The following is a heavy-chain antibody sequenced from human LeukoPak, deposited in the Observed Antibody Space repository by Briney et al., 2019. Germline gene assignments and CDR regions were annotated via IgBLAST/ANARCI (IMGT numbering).Heavy chain of an antibody. Sequence: SETLSLTCTVSGYSISSGYYWGWIRQPPGKGLEWIGSIYHSGRTYYNPSLKSRVTISVDTSKNQFSLKLSSVTAADTAVYYCARARWLQLRAFDIWGQGTLVTVSS. CDR2: IYHSGRT. D-gene: IGHD5-24*01. J-gene: IGHJ3*02. CDR1: GYSISSGYY. CDR3: ARARWLQLRAFDI. V-gene: IGHV4-38-2*02.